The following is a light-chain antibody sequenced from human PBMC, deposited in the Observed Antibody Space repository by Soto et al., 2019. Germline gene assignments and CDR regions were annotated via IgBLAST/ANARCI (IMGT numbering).Light chain of an antibody. CDR3: QSYDSSLSGLV. CDR1: SSNIGAGYD. J-gene: IGLJ1*01. Sequence: QSVLTQPPSVSGAPRQRVTISCTGSSSNIGAGYDVHWYQQLPGTAPKLLIYGNSNRPSGVPDRFSGSKSGTSASLAITGLQAEDEADYYCQSYDSSLSGLVFGTGTQLTVL. CDR2: GNS. V-gene: IGLV1-40*01.